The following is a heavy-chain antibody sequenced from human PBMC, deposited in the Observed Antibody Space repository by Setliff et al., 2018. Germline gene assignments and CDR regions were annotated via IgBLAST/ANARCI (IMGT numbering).Heavy chain of an antibody. CDR1: GASISGSAYY. CDR3: ARGVTGSSSWFEGAFDI. V-gene: IGHV4-39*07. D-gene: IGHD6-13*01. Sequence: LTCNVSGASISGSAYYWGWIRQPPGKGLEWIGSVYSSGSPYYNPSLKSRVTISMDTSKNQFSLKLSSVTAADTAVYYCARGVTGSSSWFEGAFDIWGQGTMVTVSS. CDR2: VYSSGSP. J-gene: IGHJ3*02.